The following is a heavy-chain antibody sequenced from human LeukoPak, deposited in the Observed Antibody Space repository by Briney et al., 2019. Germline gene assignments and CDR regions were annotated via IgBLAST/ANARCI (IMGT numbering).Heavy chain of an antibody. J-gene: IGHJ4*02. D-gene: IGHD5-18*01. V-gene: IGHV3-43*01. Sequence: GGSLRLSCAASGFSFDAYTMHWVRQAPGKGLEWVSLISWDGGSTYYVDSVKGRFTISRDNRKNSLHLQMNSLTTEDTAFHYCVKDISGGYVDTAMAPFDYWGQGTLVTVSS. CDR2: ISWDGGST. CDR1: GFSFDAYT. CDR3: VKDISGGYVDTAMAPFDY.